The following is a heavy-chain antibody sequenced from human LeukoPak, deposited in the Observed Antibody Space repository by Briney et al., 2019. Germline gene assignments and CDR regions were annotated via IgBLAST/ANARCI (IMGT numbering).Heavy chain of an antibody. CDR3: ARGPGPIAGAKNPFDI. CDR2: ISYDGSNK. J-gene: IGHJ3*02. V-gene: IGHV3-30*01. Sequence: GASLRLSWAASGFTFSAYAMPWVRQAPGKGLEWVAVISYDGSNKYYADSVKGRFTISGDKSKDTLYLQMNSLRPEDTAVYYCARGPGPIAGAKNPFDIWGHGTIVTASS. CDR1: GFTFSAYA. D-gene: IGHD1-20*01.